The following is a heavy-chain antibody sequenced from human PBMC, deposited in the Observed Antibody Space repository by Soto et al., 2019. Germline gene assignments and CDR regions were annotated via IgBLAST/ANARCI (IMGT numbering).Heavy chain of an antibody. Sequence: QVQLVESGGGVVQPGRSLRLSCAASGFTFRNYGMHWVRQAPGKGLEWMAVIWYDGSNKDHADSVKGRFTISRDNSKNTLYLQTNSLRDEDTSVYYCARGRDGYNPDYWGQGALGTVSS. V-gene: IGHV3-33*01. D-gene: IGHD5-12*01. CDR1: GFTFRNYG. CDR3: ARGRDGYNPDY. J-gene: IGHJ4*02. CDR2: IWYDGSNK.